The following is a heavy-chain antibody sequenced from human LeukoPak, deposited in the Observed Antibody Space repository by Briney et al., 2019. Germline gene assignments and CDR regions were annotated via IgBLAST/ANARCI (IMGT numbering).Heavy chain of an antibody. V-gene: IGHV3-7*01. CDR2: IKQDGSEK. CDR1: GFTFNSYW. Sequence: GGSLRLSCAASGFTFNSYWMSWVRQAPGKGLEWVANIKQDGSEKYYVDSVKGRFTISRDNAKNSLYLQMNSLRAEDTAVYFCARGIRSDWHILGNDYFYYYMDVWGKGTTVTVSS. J-gene: IGHJ6*03. CDR3: ARGIRSDWHILGNDYFYYYMDV. D-gene: IGHD7-27*01.